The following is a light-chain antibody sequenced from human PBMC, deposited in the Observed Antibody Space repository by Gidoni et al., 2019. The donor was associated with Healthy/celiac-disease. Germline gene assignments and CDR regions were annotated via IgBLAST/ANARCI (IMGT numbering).Light chain of an antibody. CDR1: QSISSW. CDR3: QQENSYPCS. J-gene: IGKJ2*04. V-gene: IGKV1-5*03. Sequence: DIQMTQSPSTLSASVGDRVTITSRASQSISSWFAWYQQKPGKAPKLLIYKASSLERGVPSRFSGSGSGTEFTLTISSLQPDDFATYYCQQENSYPCSFGQGTKLEIK. CDR2: KAS.